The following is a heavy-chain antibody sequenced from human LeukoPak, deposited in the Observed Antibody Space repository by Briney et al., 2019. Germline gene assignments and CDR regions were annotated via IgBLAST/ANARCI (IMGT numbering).Heavy chain of an antibody. CDR3: AREYSYYDSSGYYYGSGYFDY. V-gene: IGHV4-59*01. D-gene: IGHD3-22*01. CDR1: GGSISSYY. J-gene: IGHJ4*02. Sequence: PSETLSLTCTVSGGSISSYYWSWIRQPPGKGLEWIGYIYYSGSTNYNPSLQSRVTISVDTSKNQFSLRLSSVTAADTAVYYCAREYSYYDSSGYYYGSGYFDYWGQGTLVTVSS. CDR2: IYYSGST.